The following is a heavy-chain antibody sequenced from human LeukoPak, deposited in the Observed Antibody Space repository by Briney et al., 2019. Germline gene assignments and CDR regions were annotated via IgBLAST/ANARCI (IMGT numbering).Heavy chain of an antibody. D-gene: IGHD2-2*02. CDR3: AREAPGYCSSTSCYTTKGYYYYYYMDV. CDR2: ISAYNGNT. CDR1: GYTFTSYG. J-gene: IGHJ6*03. V-gene: IGHV1-18*01. Sequence: ASVKVSCKASGYTFTSYGISWVRQAPGQGLEWMGWISAYNGNTNYAQKLQGRVTMTTDRSTSTAYMELRSLRSDDTAVYYCAREAPGYCSSTSCYTTKGYYYYYYMDVWGKGTTVTVSS.